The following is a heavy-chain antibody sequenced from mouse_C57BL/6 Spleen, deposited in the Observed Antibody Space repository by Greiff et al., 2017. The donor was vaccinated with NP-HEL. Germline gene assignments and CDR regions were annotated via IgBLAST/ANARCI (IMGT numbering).Heavy chain of an antibody. J-gene: IGHJ2*01. CDR1: GFNIKDYY. CDR2: IDPEDGET. V-gene: IGHV14-2*01. D-gene: IGHD1-1*01. CDR3: ASYYYGSSYVDY. Sequence: VHVKQSGAELVKPGASVKLSCTASGFNIKDYYMHWVKQRTEQGLEWIGRIDPEDGETKYAPKFQGKATITADTSSNTAYLQLSSLTSEDTAVYYCASYYYGSSYVDYWGQGTTLTVSS.